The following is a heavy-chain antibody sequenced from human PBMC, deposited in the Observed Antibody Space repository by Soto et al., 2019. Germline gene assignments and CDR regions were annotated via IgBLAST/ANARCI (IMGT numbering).Heavy chain of an antibody. D-gene: IGHD5-12*01. CDR1: GDSISNYY. J-gene: IGHJ3*01. CDR2: AYYGGNT. V-gene: IGHV4-59*08. Sequence: QVQLQESGPGLVKPSETLSLTCTVSGDSISNYYWSWIRQPPGKGLEWIGYAYYGGNTNYNPSLKSRVSLSVDTSKSQFALKLNSVTVADTAVYYCAKHLSPWLRMEAFDVWGPGKMVTVSS. CDR3: AKHLSPWLRMEAFDV.